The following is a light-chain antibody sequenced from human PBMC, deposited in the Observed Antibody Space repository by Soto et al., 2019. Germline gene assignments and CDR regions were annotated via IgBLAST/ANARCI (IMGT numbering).Light chain of an antibody. J-gene: IGKJ2*02. CDR1: QSISTY. V-gene: IGKV1-39*01. Sequence: DIQMTQSPSSLSASVGERVTITCRSSQSISTYLNWYQQKVGKAPTLLIYAASSLPRGVPPRFSGSGSGTDFTLTISSLQPEDFATYYCQQSYSTPRTFGQGTKLEIK. CDR2: AAS. CDR3: QQSYSTPRT.